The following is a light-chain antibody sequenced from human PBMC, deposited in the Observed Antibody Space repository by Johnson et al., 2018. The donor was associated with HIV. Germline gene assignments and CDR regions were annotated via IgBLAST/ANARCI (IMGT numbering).Light chain of an antibody. CDR3: GTWDSSRSVGRV. J-gene: IGLJ1*01. Sequence: QPVLTQPPSVSAAPGQKVTISCSGSSSNIGNNYVSWYQQLPGTAPKLLIYENNKRPSGIPDRFSGSKSGTSATLGITGLQTGDEADYNAGTWDSSRSVGRVSGPGTTVTVL. CDR1: SSNIGNNY. CDR2: ENN. V-gene: IGLV1-51*02.